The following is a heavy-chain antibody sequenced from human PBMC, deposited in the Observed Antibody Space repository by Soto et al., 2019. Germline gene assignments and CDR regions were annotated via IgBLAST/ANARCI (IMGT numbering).Heavy chain of an antibody. D-gene: IGHD6-19*01. CDR3: AKGAVAGNGEWDYFDP. CDR2: MHGSGGGT. Sequence: EAQLLESGGVLVQPGGSLRLSCAASGFTLNNYAMSWVRQAPGKGLEWVSSMHGSGGGTYYTDSVKGRFPVSRDDSENTLYLQMSSLRVDDKAVYYCAKGAVAGNGEWDYFDPWGQGTLVTVSS. CDR1: GFTLNNYA. V-gene: IGHV3-23*01. J-gene: IGHJ5*02.